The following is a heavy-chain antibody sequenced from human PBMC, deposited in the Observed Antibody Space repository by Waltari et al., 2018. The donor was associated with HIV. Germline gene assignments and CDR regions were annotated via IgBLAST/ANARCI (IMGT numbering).Heavy chain of an antibody. J-gene: IGHJ6*02. Sequence: QVQLVQSETQVKKPGASLTVSCKASGYRFIGFYIHWVRQAPGQGLEWVGYINPNTGATDYAKKFQGSVTVTGDPSISTAYMEITTLRSDDTAIYYCARDPATVSSGMDVWGQGTTVIVSS. CDR2: INPNTGAT. CDR1: GYRFIGFY. V-gene: IGHV1-2*02. CDR3: ARDPATVSSGMDV. D-gene: IGHD3-3*01.